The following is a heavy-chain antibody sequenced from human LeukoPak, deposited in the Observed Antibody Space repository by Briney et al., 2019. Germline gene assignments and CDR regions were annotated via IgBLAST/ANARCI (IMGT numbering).Heavy chain of an antibody. V-gene: IGHV3-11*01. CDR3: ARDEPGMAVVG. D-gene: IGHD6-19*01. CDR1: GFAFSDYY. J-gene: IGHJ4*02. CDR2: ISGSGSSI. Sequence: PGGSLRLSCAASGFAFSDYYMSWIRQAPGKGLEWVSYISGSGSSIFYADSVKGRFTISRDNAKYSLYLQMNSPRADDTAVYYCARDEPGMAVVGWGQGTLVTVSS.